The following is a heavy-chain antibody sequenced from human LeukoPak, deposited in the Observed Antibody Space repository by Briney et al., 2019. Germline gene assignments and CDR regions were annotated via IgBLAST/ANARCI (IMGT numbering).Heavy chain of an antibody. V-gene: IGHV1-2*06. J-gene: IGHJ4*02. D-gene: IGHD6-19*01. Sequence: GASVKVSCKASGYTFTGYYMHWVRQAPGQGLEWMGRVNPNSGGTNYAQKFQGRVTMTRDTSISTAYMELSRLRSDDTAVYYCARGKAVAGFFDHWGQGTLVAVSS. CDR2: VNPNSGGT. CDR1: GYTFTGYY. CDR3: ARGKAVAGFFDH.